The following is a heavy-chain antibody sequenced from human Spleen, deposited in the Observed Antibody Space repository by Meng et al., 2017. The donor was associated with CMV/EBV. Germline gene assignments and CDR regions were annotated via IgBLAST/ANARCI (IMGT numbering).Heavy chain of an antibody. CDR2: IRSKAYGGTT. D-gene: IGHD2/OR15-2a*01. J-gene: IGHJ4*02. CDR3: TRDLLSQYYFDY. CDR1: GFTFGDYA. V-gene: IGHV3-49*04. Sequence: GESLKISCTTSGFTFGDYAINWVRQAPGKGLEWVGFIRSKAYGGTTEYAASVKGRFTISRDDSKSIAYLQMNSLKTEDTAVYYCTRDLLSQYYFDYWGQGTLVTVSS.